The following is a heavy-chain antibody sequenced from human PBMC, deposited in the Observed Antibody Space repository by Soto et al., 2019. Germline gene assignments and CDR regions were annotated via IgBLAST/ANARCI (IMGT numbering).Heavy chain of an antibody. V-gene: IGHV4-4*02. J-gene: IGHJ4*02. CDR2: IYYSGST. CDR3: ARLQREYYFDY. Sequence: SETLSLTCAVSGGSISSSNWWSWVRQPPGKGLEWIGSIYYSGSTNYNPSLKSRVTISLDTSKNQFSLRLSSVTAADTAVYYCARLQREYYFDYWGPGTLVTVSS. CDR1: GGSISSSNW.